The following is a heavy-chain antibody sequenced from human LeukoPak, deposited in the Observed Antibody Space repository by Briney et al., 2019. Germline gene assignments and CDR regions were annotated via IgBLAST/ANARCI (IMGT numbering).Heavy chain of an antibody. CDR1: GYTSPSYG. Sequence: ASVKVSCKASGYTSPSYGISWVGQAPGQGLEWMGWISAYNGDTNYAQKVKGRVTMTTDTSTSTAYMELRSLRSDDTAVYYCATHTYYYSSGSFAYWGQGTLVTVSS. J-gene: IGHJ4*02. V-gene: IGHV1-18*01. D-gene: IGHD3-10*01. CDR2: ISAYNGDT. CDR3: ATHTYYYSSGSFAY.